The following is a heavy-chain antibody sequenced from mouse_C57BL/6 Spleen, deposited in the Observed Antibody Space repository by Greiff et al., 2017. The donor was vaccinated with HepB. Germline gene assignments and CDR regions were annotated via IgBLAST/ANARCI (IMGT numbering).Heavy chain of an antibody. J-gene: IGHJ1*03. CDR3: ANYYGSSYGYFDV. Sequence: EVQLQQSGPVLVKPGASVKMSCKASGYTFTDYYMNWVKQSHGKSLEWIGVIKPYNGGTSYNQKFKGKATLTVDKSSSTAYMELNSLTSEDSAVYYCANYYGSSYGYFDVWGTGTTVTVSS. CDR2: IKPYNGGT. V-gene: IGHV1-19*01. CDR1: GYTFTDYY. D-gene: IGHD1-1*01.